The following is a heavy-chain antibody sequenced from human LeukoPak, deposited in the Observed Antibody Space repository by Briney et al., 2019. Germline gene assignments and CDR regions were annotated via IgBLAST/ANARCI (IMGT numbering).Heavy chain of an antibody. Sequence: PSETLSLTCTVSGGSISSGGYCWSWIRQHPGKGLEWIGYIYYSGSTYYNPSLKSRVTISVDTSKNQFSLKLSSVTAADTAVYYCARDNYDSSGYGSWFDPWGQGTLVTVSS. J-gene: IGHJ5*01. CDR2: IYYSGST. D-gene: IGHD3-22*01. V-gene: IGHV4-31*03. CDR1: GGSISSGGYC. CDR3: ARDNYDSSGYGSWFDP.